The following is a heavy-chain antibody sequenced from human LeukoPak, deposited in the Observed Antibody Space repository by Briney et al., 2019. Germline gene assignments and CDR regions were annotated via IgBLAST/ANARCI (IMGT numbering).Heavy chain of an antibody. CDR3: ARTVGATIDAFDI. J-gene: IGHJ3*02. Sequence: GGSLRLSCAAPGFTFSSYAMHWVRQAPGKGLEWVAVISYDGSNKYYADSVKGRFTISRDNSKKTLYLQTNSLRAEDTAVYYCARTVGATIDAFDIWGQGTMVTASS. CDR2: ISYDGSNK. D-gene: IGHD1-26*01. CDR1: GFTFSSYA. V-gene: IGHV3-30*04.